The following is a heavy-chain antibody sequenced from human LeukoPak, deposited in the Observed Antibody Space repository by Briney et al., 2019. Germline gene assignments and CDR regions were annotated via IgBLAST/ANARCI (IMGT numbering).Heavy chain of an antibody. V-gene: IGHV4-59*02. J-gene: IGHJ2*01. CDR1: GGSVSSYY. Sequence: SETLSLTCTVSGGSVSSYYWSWIRQPPGKGLEWIGYIYYSGSTNYNPSLKSRVTISVDTSKNQFSLKLSSVTAADTAVYYCARDAGYCSGGSCRRYFDLWGRGTLVTVSS. CDR3: ARDAGYCSGGSCRRYFDL. CDR2: IYYSGST. D-gene: IGHD2-15*01.